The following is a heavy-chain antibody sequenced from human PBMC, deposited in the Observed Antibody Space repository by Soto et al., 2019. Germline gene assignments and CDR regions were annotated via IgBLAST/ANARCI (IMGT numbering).Heavy chain of an antibody. J-gene: IGHJ4*02. CDR3: ARVTRRDGYNLFDY. D-gene: IGHD5-12*01. Sequence: QVHLQESGPGLVKPSQTLSLTCTVSGGSISSGGYYWSWIRQHPGKGLEWIGYIYYSGSTYYNPSLKSRVTISVDTSKNQFSLKLSSVTAADTAVYYCARVTRRDGYNLFDYWGQGTLVTVSS. V-gene: IGHV4-31*03. CDR2: IYYSGST. CDR1: GGSISSGGYY.